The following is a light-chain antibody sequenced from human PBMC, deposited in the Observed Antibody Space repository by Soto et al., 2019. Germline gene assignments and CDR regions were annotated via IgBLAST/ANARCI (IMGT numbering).Light chain of an antibody. CDR3: QQYNNWPQT. J-gene: IGKJ2*01. Sequence: EIVMTQSQATLSVSPGERATLSCRASQGVSINLAWFQQKPGQSPRLLLYGASTRATGIPARFSGSGSGTEFTLTISSLQSEDFSVYYCQQYNNWPQTFGQGTKLEIK. CDR2: GAS. V-gene: IGKV3-15*01. CDR1: QGVSIN.